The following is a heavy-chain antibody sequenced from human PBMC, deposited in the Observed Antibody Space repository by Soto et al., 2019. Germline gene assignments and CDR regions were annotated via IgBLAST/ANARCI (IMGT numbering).Heavy chain of an antibody. CDR1: GFSFRTYG. CDR2: VTDDGTKT. CDR3: AKVGDVYNSFFDY. J-gene: IGHJ4*02. V-gene: IGHV3-30*18. Sequence: GGSLRLSCAASGFSFRTYGMHWVRQAPGQGLQWAAAVTDDGTKTYYGDSVKGRFTISRDNSKNTVFLHMNSLRIEDTAVYYCAKVGDVYNSFFDYWGQGALVTVSS. D-gene: IGHD1-26*01.